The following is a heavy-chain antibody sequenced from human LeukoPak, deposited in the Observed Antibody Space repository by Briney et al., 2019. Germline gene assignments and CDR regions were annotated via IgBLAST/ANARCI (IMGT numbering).Heavy chain of an antibody. D-gene: IGHD3-3*01. CDR3: ARTAGHYDFWSGYFYYFDY. J-gene: IGHJ4*02. CDR2: IYSDGSST. CDR1: GFSFSSYW. V-gene: IGHV3-74*01. Sequence: GGSLRLSCAASGFSFSSYWMHWVRQAPGKGLVWISRIYSDGSSTSYADSMKGRFTVSRDNAKNTLYLQMNSQRAEDTAVYYCARTAGHYDFWSGYFYYFDYWGQGTLVIVSS.